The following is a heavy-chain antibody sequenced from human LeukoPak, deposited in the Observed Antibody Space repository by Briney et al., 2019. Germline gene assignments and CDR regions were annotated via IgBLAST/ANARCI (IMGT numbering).Heavy chain of an antibody. Sequence: PGGSLRLSCAASGFTFSSYWMSWVCQAPGKGLEWVANIKQDGSEKYYVDSVKGRFTISRDNAKNSLYLQMNSLRAEDTAVYYCARAHGNSVWYYYYYYMDVWGKGTTVTVSS. D-gene: IGHD4-23*01. CDR1: GFTFSSYW. V-gene: IGHV3-7*04. CDR3: ARAHGNSVWYYYYYYMDV. J-gene: IGHJ6*03. CDR2: IKQDGSEK.